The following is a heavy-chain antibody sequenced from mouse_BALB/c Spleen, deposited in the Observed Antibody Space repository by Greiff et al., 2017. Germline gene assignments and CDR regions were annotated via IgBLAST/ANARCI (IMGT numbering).Heavy chain of an antibody. CDR1: GFNIKDTY. Sequence: VQLKESGAELVKPGASVKLSCTASGFNIKDTYMHWVKQRPEQGLEWIGRIDPANGNTKYDPKFQGKATITADTSSNPAYLQLSSLTSEDTAVYYCAINGNYLYYFDYWGQGTTLTVSS. CDR3: AINGNYLYYFDY. CDR2: IDPANGNT. D-gene: IGHD2-1*01. V-gene: IGHV14-3*02. J-gene: IGHJ2*01.